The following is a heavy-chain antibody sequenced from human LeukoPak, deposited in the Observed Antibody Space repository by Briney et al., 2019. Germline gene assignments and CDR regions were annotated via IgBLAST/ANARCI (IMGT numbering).Heavy chain of an antibody. V-gene: IGHV3-30*02. J-gene: IGHJ4*02. CDR2: IRYDGSNK. CDR1: GFTLSSYS. D-gene: IGHD1-26*01. CDR3: AADSGTDYFDY. Sequence: GGSLRLSCAASGFTLSSYSMHWVRQAPGKGLGWVAFIRYDGSNKKYADSVKGRLTISRDNSKNTLYLQMNSLRSEDTAVYYCAADSGTDYFDYWGQGTLVTVSS.